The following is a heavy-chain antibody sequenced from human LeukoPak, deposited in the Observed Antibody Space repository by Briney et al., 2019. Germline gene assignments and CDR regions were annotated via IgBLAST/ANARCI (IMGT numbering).Heavy chain of an antibody. CDR2: ISFDGSTK. Sequence: GGTLRLSCAASGFIFSRYTLHWVRQAPGRGLEWVSMISFDGSTKDYADSVKGRFTISRDNSKNTLDLQMTSLRTEDTAVYYCARGVVTAYAAFDSWGQGTLVTVSS. V-gene: IGHV3-30-3*01. D-gene: IGHD2-21*02. CDR3: ARGVVTAYAAFDS. CDR1: GFIFSRYT. J-gene: IGHJ4*02.